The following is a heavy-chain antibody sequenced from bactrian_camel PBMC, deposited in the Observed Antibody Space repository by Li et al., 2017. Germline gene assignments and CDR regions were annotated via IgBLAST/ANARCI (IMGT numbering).Heavy chain of an antibody. CDR3: AEGRGSRGEHCYSLNY. V-gene: IGHV3S53*01. Sequence: VQLVESGGGSVQARGSLRLSCVASDSTYSPNCMAWFRQAAGNEQQKGVAGIASDGSVEVYMDSVKGRFTISRDNAKNTAYLQMNNLQPEDTATYYCAEGRGSRGEHCYSLNYWGQGTQVTVS. CDR1: DSTYSPNC. D-gene: IGHD6*01. CDR2: IASDGSVE. J-gene: IGHJ4*01.